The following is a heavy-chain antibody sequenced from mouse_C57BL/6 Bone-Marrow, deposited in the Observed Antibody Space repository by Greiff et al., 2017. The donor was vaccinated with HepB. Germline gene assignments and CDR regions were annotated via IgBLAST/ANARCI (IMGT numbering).Heavy chain of an antibody. CDR1: GYTFTSYG. CDR2: IYPRSGNT. V-gene: IGHV1-81*01. CDR3: AREATVVPYWYFDV. D-gene: IGHD1-1*01. J-gene: IGHJ1*03. Sequence: QVQLQQSGAELARPGASVKLSCKASGYTFTSYGISWVKQSTGQGLEWIGEIYPRSGNTYYNEKFKGKATLTADKSSSTAYMELRSLTSEDSAVYFCAREATVVPYWYFDVWGTGTTVTVSS.